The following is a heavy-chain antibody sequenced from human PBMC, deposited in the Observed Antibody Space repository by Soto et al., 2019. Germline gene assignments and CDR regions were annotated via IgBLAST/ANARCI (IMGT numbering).Heavy chain of an antibody. CDR2: VYNGATT. CDR1: GGSISSYY. V-gene: IGHV4-59*01. D-gene: IGHD3-10*01. CDR3: ARDDSERPATY. J-gene: IGHJ4*02. Sequence: QVQLQESGPGLVKPLETLSLTCIVSGGSISSYYWTWTRQPPGKGLEWIGCVYNGATTSYNPSLKSRGTISVDTSKNQFSLKLTSVTAADTAMYYCARDDSERPATYWGQGTLVTVSS.